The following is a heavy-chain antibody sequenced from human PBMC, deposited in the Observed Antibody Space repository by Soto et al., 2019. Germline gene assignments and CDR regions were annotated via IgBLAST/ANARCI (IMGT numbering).Heavy chain of an antibody. J-gene: IGHJ3*02. CDR2: ISYDGSNK. Sequence: QVQLVESGGGVVQPGRSLRLSCAASGFTFSSYAMQWVRQAPGKGLEWVAVISYDGSNKYYADSVKGRFTISRDNSKNTLYLQMNSLRAEDTAVYYCARDPLGPGSHAFDIWGQGTMVTVSS. CDR3: ARDPLGPGSHAFDI. V-gene: IGHV3-30-3*01. D-gene: IGHD3-10*01. CDR1: GFTFSSYA.